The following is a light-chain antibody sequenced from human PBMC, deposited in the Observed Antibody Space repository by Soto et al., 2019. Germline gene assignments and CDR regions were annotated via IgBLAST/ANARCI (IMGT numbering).Light chain of an antibody. Sequence: DIPMTQSPSTLSASVGDRVPIPCRASQSISSWLAWYQQKPGKAPKLLSYAASCLERGFPSRFSGNGSGTEFTLTISSLQPDDFATYYCQQYNSYLYTFGQGTKLEIK. CDR2: AAS. V-gene: IGKV1-5*01. CDR3: QQYNSYLYT. CDR1: QSISSW. J-gene: IGKJ2*01.